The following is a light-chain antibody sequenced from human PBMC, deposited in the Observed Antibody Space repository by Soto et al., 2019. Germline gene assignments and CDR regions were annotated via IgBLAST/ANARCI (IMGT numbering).Light chain of an antibody. CDR3: SSGDYRLGARI. CDR2: SNN. Sequence: QTVVTQPPSASGTPGQKVFISCSGSSSNSGGTNYAYWYQQLPGAAPKLLMHSNNLRPSGVPERISGSKFGTAASPAISGLRSEAEAVYSCSSGDYRLGARIFGGGPKVTVL. J-gene: IGLJ2*01. CDR1: SSNSGGTNY. V-gene: IGLV1-47*02.